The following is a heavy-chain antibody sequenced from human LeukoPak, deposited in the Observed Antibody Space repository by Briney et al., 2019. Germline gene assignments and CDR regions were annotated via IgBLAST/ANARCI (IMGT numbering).Heavy chain of an antibody. D-gene: IGHD4/OR15-4a*01. CDR2: IYYSGST. CDR1: GGSISSYY. V-gene: IGHV4-59*01. Sequence: SETLSLTCTVSGGSISSYYWSWIRQPPGKGLEWIGYIYYSGSTNYNPSLKSRVTISVDTSKNQFSLKLSSVTAADTAVYYCARDGAKNYYYYYGMDVWGQGTTVTVSS. J-gene: IGHJ6*02. CDR3: ARDGAKNYYYYYGMDV.